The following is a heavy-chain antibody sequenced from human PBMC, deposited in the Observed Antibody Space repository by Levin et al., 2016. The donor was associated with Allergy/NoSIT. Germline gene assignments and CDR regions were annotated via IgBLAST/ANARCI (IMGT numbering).Heavy chain of an antibody. V-gene: IGHV4-39*01. Sequence: SETLSLTCTVSGGSISSRSYYWGWIRQPPGKGLEWIGSIYYSGSTYYNPSLKSRVTISVDTSKKQFSLKLSSVTAADTAVYYCARHTVGIAAAGAYYFDYWGQGTLVTVSS. CDR3: ARHTVGIAAAGAYYFDY. J-gene: IGHJ4*02. D-gene: IGHD6-13*01. CDR1: GGSISSRSYY. CDR2: IYYSGST.